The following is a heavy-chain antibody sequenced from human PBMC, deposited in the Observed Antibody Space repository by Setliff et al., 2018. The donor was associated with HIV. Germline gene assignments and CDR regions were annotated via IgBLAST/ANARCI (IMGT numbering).Heavy chain of an antibody. J-gene: IGHJ3*02. Sequence: PSETLSLTCAVSGYSISSGYYWGWIRQPPGKGPEWIGSMYHSGSTYHNPSLKSRVTISVDTSKNQFSLKLSYVTAADTAFYYCARQSPQIRYLDWLNAFDIWGQGTMVTVSS. D-gene: IGHD3-9*01. CDR2: MYHSGST. V-gene: IGHV4-38-2*01. CDR3: ARQSPQIRYLDWLNAFDI. CDR1: GYSISSGYY.